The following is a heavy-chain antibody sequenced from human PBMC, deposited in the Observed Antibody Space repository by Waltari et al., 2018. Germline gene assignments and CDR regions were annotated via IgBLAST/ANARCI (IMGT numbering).Heavy chain of an antibody. CDR2: IRYDGSNK. J-gene: IGHJ6*02. D-gene: IGHD2-8*01. V-gene: IGHV3-30*02. Sequence: QVQLVESGGGVVQPGGSLRLSCAASGFTFSSYGMHWVRQAPGKGLEWVAFIRYDGSNKYYADSVKGRFTISRDDAKNSLFLQMNSLRVEDTAVYYCAREDTNSNGMDVWGQGTTVTVSS. CDR3: AREDTNSNGMDV. CDR1: GFTFSSYG.